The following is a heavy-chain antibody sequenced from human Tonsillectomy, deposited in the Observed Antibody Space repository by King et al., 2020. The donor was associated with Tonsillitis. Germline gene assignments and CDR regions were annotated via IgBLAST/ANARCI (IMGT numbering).Heavy chain of an antibody. J-gene: IGHJ6*03. V-gene: IGHV3-33*08. CDR3: VDYYMDV. Sequence: VQLVESGGGVVQPGRSLRLSCAASGFTFSSYGMHWVRQAPGKGLEWVAVIWYDGSNKNYAEPVKGRFTISRDNSKNTLYLQMNSLRAEDTAVYHCVDYYMDVWGKGTTVTVSS. CDR2: IWYDGSNK. CDR1: GFTFSSYG.